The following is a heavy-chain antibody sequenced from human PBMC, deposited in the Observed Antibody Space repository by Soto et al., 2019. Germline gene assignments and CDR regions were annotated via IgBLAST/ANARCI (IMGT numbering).Heavy chain of an antibody. CDR3: ARDSNDYVWGSYRYNPYFDY. J-gene: IGHJ4*02. CDR1: GYTFTSYG. D-gene: IGHD3-16*02. CDR2: ISAYNGNT. Sequence: ASVKVSCKASGYTFTSYGISWVRQAPGQGLEWMGWISAYNGNTNYAQKLQGRVTMTTDTSTSTAYMELRSLRSDDTAVYYRARDSNDYVWGSYRYNPYFDYWGQGTLVTVSS. V-gene: IGHV1-18*04.